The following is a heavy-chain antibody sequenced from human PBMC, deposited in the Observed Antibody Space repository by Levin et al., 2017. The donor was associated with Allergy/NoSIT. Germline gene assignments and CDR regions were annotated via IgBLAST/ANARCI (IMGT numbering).Heavy chain of an antibody. D-gene: IGHD6-19*01. CDR3: ARGRRRVAVAGLFYFYGMDV. J-gene: IGHJ6*02. CDR1: GGSFSDSY. Sequence: ETLSLTCDVYGGSFSDSYWSWIRQPPGKGLEWVGELTLSGNTNYNPSLKSRVSISVDTSRKQFSLKLTSVTAADTAMYYCARGRRRVAVAGLFYFYGMDVWGQGTTVTVSS. V-gene: IGHV4-34*01. CDR2: LTLSGNT.